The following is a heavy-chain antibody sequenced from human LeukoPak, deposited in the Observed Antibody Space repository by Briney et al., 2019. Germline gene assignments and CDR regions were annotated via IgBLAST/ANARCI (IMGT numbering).Heavy chain of an antibody. CDR3: ARGPSAAPLDY. V-gene: IGHV4-34*01. Sequence: PSETLSLTCAVYGGSSSGYYWSWIRQPPGKGLEWIGEINHSGSTNYIPSLKSRVTISADTSKNQFSLKLSSVTAADTAVYYCARGPSAAPLDYWGQGTLVTVSS. J-gene: IGHJ4*02. D-gene: IGHD2-2*01. CDR2: INHSGST. CDR1: GGSSSGYY.